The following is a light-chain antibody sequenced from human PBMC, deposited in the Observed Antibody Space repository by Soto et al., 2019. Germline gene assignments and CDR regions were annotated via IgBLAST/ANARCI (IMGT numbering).Light chain of an antibody. CDR1: QSVSSN. CDR2: GAS. CDR3: QQYTNWPQT. J-gene: IGKJ2*01. V-gene: IGKV3-15*01. Sequence: EIVMTQSPATLSVSPGERATLSCRASQSVSSNLAWYQQKPGQAPRILIYGASTRVTGIPARFGGSGSGTEFTLTISSLQSEDFAVYYCQQYTNWPQTFGQGTRLEIK.